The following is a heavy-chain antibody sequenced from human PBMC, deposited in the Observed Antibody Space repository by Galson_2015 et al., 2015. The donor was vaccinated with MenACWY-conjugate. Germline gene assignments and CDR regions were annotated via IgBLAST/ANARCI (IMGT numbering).Heavy chain of an antibody. CDR2: INAGNGNT. CDR1: GYTFTTYA. D-gene: IGHD6-13*01. CDR3: ASEPAAGPSWLGQ. V-gene: IGHV1-3*01. Sequence: SVKVSCKASGYTFTTYALHWVRQAPGRQAPGQGLEWMGWINAGNGNTKFSQKFQGRVTITRDTSASTAYMELSSLKSEDTAVYYCASEPAAGPSWLGQWGQGTLVTVSS. J-gene: IGHJ4*02.